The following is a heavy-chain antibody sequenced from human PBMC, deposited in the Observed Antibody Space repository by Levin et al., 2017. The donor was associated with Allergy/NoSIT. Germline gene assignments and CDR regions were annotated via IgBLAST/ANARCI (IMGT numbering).Heavy chain of an antibody. V-gene: IGHV3-23*01. CDR1: GFTFSSYA. Sequence: PGGSLRLSCAASGFTFSSYAMSWVRQAPGKGLEWVSAISGSGGSTYYADSVKGRFTISRDNSKNTLYLQMNSLRAEDTAVYYCAMYYDFWSGGVYFDYWGQGTLVTVSS. CDR2: ISGSGGST. D-gene: IGHD3-3*01. J-gene: IGHJ4*02. CDR3: AMYYDFWSGGVYFDY.